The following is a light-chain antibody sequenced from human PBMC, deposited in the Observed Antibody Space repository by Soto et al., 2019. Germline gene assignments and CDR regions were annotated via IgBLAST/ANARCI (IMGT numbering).Light chain of an antibody. CDR3: QQYNNWPPWT. Sequence: DIVLTPSPGTLSLSPGDRATLSCLASQSVRSYVAWYQQKPGQAPRLLMYGASTRATGVPARFSGSGSGTEFTLTISGLQSEDFAVYYCQQYNNWPPWTFGQGTKVDIK. CDR2: GAS. V-gene: IGKV3-15*01. J-gene: IGKJ1*01. CDR1: QSVRSY.